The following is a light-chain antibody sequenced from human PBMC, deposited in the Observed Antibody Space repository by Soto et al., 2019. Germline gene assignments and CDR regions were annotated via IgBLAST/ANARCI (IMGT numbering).Light chain of an antibody. CDR1: GSNIGAGYD. V-gene: IGLV1-40*01. J-gene: IGLJ3*02. CDR3: QSYDRSLSVV. Sequence: QSVLTQQPSVSGAPGQRVTISCTGSGSNIGAGYDVHWYQQLPGTAPKLLIYGDSNRPSGVPDRFSGSKSGTSASLAITGLQAEDEADYYCQSYDRSLSVVFGGGTKLTVL. CDR2: GDS.